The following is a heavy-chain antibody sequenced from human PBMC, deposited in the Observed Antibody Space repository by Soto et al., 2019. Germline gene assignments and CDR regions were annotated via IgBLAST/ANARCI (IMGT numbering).Heavy chain of an antibody. CDR2: ISSSSSYI. CDR1: GFTFSSYS. V-gene: IGHV3-21*01. J-gene: IGHJ4*02. Sequence: EVQLVESGGGLVKPGGSLRLSCAASGFTFSSYSMNWVRQAPGKGLEWVSSISSSSSYIYYTDSLKGRFTISRDNAKNSLYLQMNSLRAEDTAVYYCANTGETGTRFDYWGQGTLVTVSS. CDR3: ANTGETGTRFDY. D-gene: IGHD1-1*01.